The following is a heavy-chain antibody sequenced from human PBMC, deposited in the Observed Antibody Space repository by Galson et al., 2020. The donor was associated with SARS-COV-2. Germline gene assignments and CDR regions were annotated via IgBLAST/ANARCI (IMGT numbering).Heavy chain of an antibody. V-gene: IGHV6-1*01. J-gene: IGHJ4*02. Sequence: SQTLSLPCAISGDRVSSNTAAWNWIRQSPSRGLEWLGRTYYRAKWYNDYAVSLQSRISINPDTSKNQFSLQLNSVTPEDTAVYYCAIDRYSTGWYPGFDYWGQRSLVTVSS. CDR3: AIDRYSTGWYPGFDY. CDR2: TYYRAKWYN. CDR1: GDRVSSNTAA. D-gene: IGHD6-19*01.